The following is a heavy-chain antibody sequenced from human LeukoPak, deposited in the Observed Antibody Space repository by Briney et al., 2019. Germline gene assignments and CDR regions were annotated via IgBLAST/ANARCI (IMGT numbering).Heavy chain of an antibody. J-gene: IGHJ4*02. D-gene: IGHD2-2*01. Sequence: PSETLSLTCTVSGGSISSYYWSWIRQPPGKGLEWIGYIYYSGSTYYNPSLKSRVTISVDTSKNQFSLKLSSVTAADTAVYYCARGQSTAALPFDYWGQGTLVTVSS. V-gene: IGHV4-59*01. CDR1: GGSISSYY. CDR3: ARGQSTAALPFDY. CDR2: IYYSGST.